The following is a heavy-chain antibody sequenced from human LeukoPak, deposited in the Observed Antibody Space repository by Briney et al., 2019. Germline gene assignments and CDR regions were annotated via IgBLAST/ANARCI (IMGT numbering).Heavy chain of an antibody. Sequence: ASVKVSCKASGGTFSSYAISWVRQAPGQGLEWMGWISAYNGNTNYAQKLQGRVTMTTDTSTSTAYMELRSLRSDDTAVYYCARDHGSGSNWFDPWGQGTLVTVSS. J-gene: IGHJ5*02. CDR1: GGTFSSYA. V-gene: IGHV1-18*01. CDR2: ISAYNGNT. CDR3: ARDHGSGSNWFDP. D-gene: IGHD6-19*01.